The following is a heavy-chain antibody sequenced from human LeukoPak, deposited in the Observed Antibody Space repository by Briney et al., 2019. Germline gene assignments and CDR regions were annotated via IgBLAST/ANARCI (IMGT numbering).Heavy chain of an antibody. J-gene: IGHJ4*02. D-gene: IGHD3-9*01. V-gene: IGHV1-46*01. Sequence: ASVKVSCKASGYTFTSYYMHWVRQAPGQGLEWMGIINPSGGSTSYAQKFQGRVTMTRGTSTSTVYMELSSLRSEDTAVYYCARTYYDILTGYYTLFDYWGQGTLVTVSS. CDR2: INPSGGST. CDR3: ARTYYDILTGYYTLFDY. CDR1: GYTFTSYY.